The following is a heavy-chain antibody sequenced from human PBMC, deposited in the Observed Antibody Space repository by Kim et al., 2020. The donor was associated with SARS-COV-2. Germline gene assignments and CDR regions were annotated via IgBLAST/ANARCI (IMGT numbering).Heavy chain of an antibody. J-gene: IGHJ4*02. CDR1: GFTFDDYA. D-gene: IGHD6-13*01. CDR3: LSAAGVDY. V-gene: IGHV3-9*01. CDR2: ISWDSGSI. Sequence: GGSLRLSCAASGFTFDDYAMHWVRQAPGKGLVWVSGISWDSGSISYADSVKGRFTISRDNAKNSLYLQMNSLRAEDTALYYCLSAAGVDYWGQGTPVTVSS.